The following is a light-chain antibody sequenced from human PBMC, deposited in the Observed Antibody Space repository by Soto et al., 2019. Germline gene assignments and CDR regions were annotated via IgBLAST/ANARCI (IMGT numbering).Light chain of an antibody. CDR2: DVS. CDR1: SSDIGGYNS. CDR3: SSYTDRNNLV. J-gene: IGLJ1*01. Sequence: QSALTQSPSASGSPGQSLTISCTGTSSDIGGYNSVSWYQQHPGKAPKVMIYDVSKRPSGVPDRFSGSKSGNTASLTVSALQAEDEADYYCSSYTDRNNLVFGTGTKV. V-gene: IGLV2-8*01.